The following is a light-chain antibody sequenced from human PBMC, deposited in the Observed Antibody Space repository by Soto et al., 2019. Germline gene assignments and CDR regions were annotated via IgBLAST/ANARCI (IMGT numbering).Light chain of an antibody. CDR1: QSVSSY. Sequence: EIVMTQSPVTLSVSPGKRATLSCRASQSVSSYLAWYQQKPAQAPKLLIYGASTRATGIPARFSGSGSGTEFTLTINSLQSADFAVYYCQQYNNWPRTFGQGTKVEI. V-gene: IGKV3-15*01. J-gene: IGKJ1*01. CDR2: GAS. CDR3: QQYNNWPRT.